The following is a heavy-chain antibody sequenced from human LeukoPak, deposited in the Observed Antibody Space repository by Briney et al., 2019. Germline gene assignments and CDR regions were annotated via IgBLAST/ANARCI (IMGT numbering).Heavy chain of an antibody. CDR3: TTDPMEAVAGTDWFDP. J-gene: IGHJ5*02. CDR2: IKSKTDGGTT. V-gene: IGHV3-15*01. D-gene: IGHD6-19*01. Sequence: GGSLRLSCAASGFTFSNAWMSWVRQAPGKGLEWVGRIKSKTDGGTTDYAAPMKGRFTISRDDSKNTLYMEMNSLKTEDTAVYYCTTDPMEAVAGTDWFDPWGQGTLVTVSS. CDR1: GFTFSNAW.